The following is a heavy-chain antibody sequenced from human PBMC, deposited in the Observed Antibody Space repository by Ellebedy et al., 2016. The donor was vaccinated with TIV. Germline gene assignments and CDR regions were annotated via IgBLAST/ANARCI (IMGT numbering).Heavy chain of an antibody. CDR2: IYYSGST. CDR1: GYSMSNYW. Sequence: MPGGSLRLSCNVSGYSMSNYWWSWIRQPPGKPLTWIGYIYYSGSTNYDPSLKSRVTISPDTSKNQFSLRLTSLTAADTAVYYCARLRHYGGDSVWFFDLWGRGTLVTVSS. J-gene: IGHJ2*01. CDR3: ARLRHYGGDSVWFFDL. V-gene: IGHV4-59*08. D-gene: IGHD4-23*01.